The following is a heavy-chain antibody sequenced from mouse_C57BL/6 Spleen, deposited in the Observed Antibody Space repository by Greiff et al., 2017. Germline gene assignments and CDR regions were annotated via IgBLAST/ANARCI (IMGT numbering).Heavy chain of an antibody. CDR3: ARDPWLAY. Sequence: QVHVKQPGAELVRSGSSVKLSCKASGYTFTSYWMHWVKQRPIQGLEWIGNIDPSDSETHYNQKFKDKATLTVDKSSSTAYMQLSSLTSEDSAVYYCARDPWLAYWGQGTLVTVSA. CDR1: GYTFTSYW. J-gene: IGHJ3*01. CDR2: IDPSDSET. V-gene: IGHV1-52*01.